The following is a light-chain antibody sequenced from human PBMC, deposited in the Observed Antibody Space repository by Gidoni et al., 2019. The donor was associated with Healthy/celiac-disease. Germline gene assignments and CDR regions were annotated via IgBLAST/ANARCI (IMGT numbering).Light chain of an antibody. CDR1: SSNIGAGYD. V-gene: IGLV1-40*01. J-gene: IGLJ3*02. CDR3: QSYDSSLSGWV. Sequence: QSVLTQPPSVSGAPGQRVTISCTGSSSNIGAGYDVHWYQQRPGTAPKLLIYGNSNRPSGFPDRFSGSKSGTSASLAITGLQAEDEADYYCQSYDSSLSGWVFGGGTKLTVL. CDR2: GNS.